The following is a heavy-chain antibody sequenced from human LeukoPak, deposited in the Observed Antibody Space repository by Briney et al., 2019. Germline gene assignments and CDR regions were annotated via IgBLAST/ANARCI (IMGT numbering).Heavy chain of an antibody. CDR1: GGSISSSSYY. V-gene: IGHV4-39*01. Sequence: SETLSLTCTVSGGSISSSSYYWGWIRQPPGKGLEWIGSIYYSGSTYYNPSLKSRVTISVDTSKNQFSLKLSSVTAADRAVYYCARSLLDYDILTGPNWFDPWGQGTLVTVSS. J-gene: IGHJ5*02. CDR2: IYYSGST. CDR3: ARSLLDYDILTGPNWFDP. D-gene: IGHD3-9*01.